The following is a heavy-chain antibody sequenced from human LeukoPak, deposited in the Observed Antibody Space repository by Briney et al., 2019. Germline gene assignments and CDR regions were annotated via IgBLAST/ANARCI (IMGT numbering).Heavy chain of an antibody. CDR2: MNPNSGNT. D-gene: IGHD3-9*01. Sequence: ASVKVSCKASGYTFTSYDINWVRQATGQGLEWMGWMNPNSGNTGYAQKFQGGVTMTRNTSISTAYMELSSLRSEDTAVYYCARARYKGVDAFDIWGQGTMVTVSS. J-gene: IGHJ3*02. CDR1: GYTFTSYD. V-gene: IGHV1-8*01. CDR3: ARARYKGVDAFDI.